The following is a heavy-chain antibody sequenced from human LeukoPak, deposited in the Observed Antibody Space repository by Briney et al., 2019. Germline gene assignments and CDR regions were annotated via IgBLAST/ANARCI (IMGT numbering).Heavy chain of an antibody. J-gene: IGHJ4*02. CDR1: GYTFINYG. D-gene: IGHD3-10*01. V-gene: IGHV1-18*01. Sequence: ASVKVSCKASGYTFINYGINWVRQAPGQGLEWMGWISAYNGNTNYAQSLQGRVTMTTDTSTSTVYMEMRSLTSDDTALYYCAKSGGSIPLRGVDYWGQGTLVTVSS. CDR3: AKSGGSIPLRGVDY. CDR2: ISAYNGNT.